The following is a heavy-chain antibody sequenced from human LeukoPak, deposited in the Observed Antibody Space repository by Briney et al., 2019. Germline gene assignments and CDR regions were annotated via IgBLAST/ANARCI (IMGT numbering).Heavy chain of an antibody. CDR2: IYSGCST. J-gene: IGHJ4*02. CDR3: ARRASDYSHPYDY. V-gene: IGHV3-53*01. Sequence: PGGSLRLSCAASGLTVSSNCMSWVSQAPGKGLEWVSLIYSGCSTYYTDSVKGRFTISRDNSKNTLYLQMNSLRAEDTAVYYCARRASDYSHPYDYWGQGILVTVSS. CDR1: GLTVSSNC. D-gene: IGHD3-16*01.